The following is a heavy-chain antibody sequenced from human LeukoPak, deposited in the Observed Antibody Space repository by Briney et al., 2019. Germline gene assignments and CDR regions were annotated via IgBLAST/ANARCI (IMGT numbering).Heavy chain of an antibody. Sequence: PGGSLRLSCAASGFTVSSNYMTWVRQAPGKGLEWVSVIYRGGSTYYADSVKGRFTISRHNSRDTMYLQMNSLRTEDTAVYYCATTLRGGKFDYWGQGTLVTASS. V-gene: IGHV3-53*04. CDR1: GFTVSSNY. J-gene: IGHJ4*02. D-gene: IGHD4-23*01. CDR3: ATTLRGGKFDY. CDR2: IYRGGST.